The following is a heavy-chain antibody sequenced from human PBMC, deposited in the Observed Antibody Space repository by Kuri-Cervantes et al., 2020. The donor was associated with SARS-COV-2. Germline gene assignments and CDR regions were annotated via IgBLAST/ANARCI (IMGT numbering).Heavy chain of an antibody. J-gene: IGHJ6*02. V-gene: IGHV3-9*01. CDR1: GFSFDDYA. D-gene: IGHD2-8*01. CDR3: ARDGSPASYCTNGVCPPWDYYYALDV. CDR2: ISWNGGSI. Sequence: SLKISCAASGFSFDDYAMHWVRQVPGQGLEWVSRISWNGGSIGYAVSVKGRFTISRDNAKNSVYLQMNSLRAEDSALYFCARDGSPASYCTNGVCPPWDYYYALDVWGQGTTVTVSS.